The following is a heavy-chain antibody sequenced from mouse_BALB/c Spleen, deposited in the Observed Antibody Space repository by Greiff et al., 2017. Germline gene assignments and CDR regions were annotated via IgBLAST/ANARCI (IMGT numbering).Heavy chain of an antibody. D-gene: IGHD2-3*01. CDR3: ARSGDGYYEAWFAY. V-gene: IGHV1-80*01. J-gene: IGHJ3*01. CDR2: IYPGDGDT. CDR1: GYAFSSYW. Sequence: VQLQQSGGELVRPGSSVKISCKASGYAFSSYWMNWVKQRPGQGLEWIGQIYPGDGDTNYNEKFKSKATLTVDKSSSTAYMQLSSLTSEDSAVYYCARSGDGYYEAWFAYWGQGTLVTVSA.